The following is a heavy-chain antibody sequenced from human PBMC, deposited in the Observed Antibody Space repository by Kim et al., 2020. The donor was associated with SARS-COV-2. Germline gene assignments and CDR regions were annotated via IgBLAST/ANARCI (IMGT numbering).Heavy chain of an antibody. J-gene: IGHJ4*02. D-gene: IGHD6-19*01. Sequence: GGSLRLSCAASGFTFSSYGMHWVRQAPGKGLEWVAVIWYDGSNKYYADSVKGRFTISRDNSKNTLYLQMNSLRAEDTAVYYCARDVSSGWYPQYWGQGTLVTVSS. CDR1: GFTFSSYG. V-gene: IGHV3-33*01. CDR3: ARDVSSGWYPQY. CDR2: IWYDGSNK.